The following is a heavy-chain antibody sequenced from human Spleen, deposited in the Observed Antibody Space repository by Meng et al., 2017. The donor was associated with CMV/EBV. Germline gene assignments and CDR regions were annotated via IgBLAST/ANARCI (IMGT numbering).Heavy chain of an antibody. CDR1: GGSFSGYY. J-gene: IGHJ4*02. CDR2: INHSGST. CDR3: ARGGLITMIAY. Sequence: GQLQGSGPGLVKPSETLSLTCAVDGGSFSGYYWSWIRQPPGKGLEWIGEINHSGSTNYNPSLKSRVTISVDMSKNQFSLKLSSVTAADTAVYYCARGGLITMIAYWGQGTLVTVSS. D-gene: IGHD3-22*01. V-gene: IGHV4-34*01.